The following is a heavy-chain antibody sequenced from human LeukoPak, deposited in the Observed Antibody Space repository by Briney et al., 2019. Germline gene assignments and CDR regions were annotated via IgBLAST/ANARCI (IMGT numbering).Heavy chain of an antibody. D-gene: IGHD5-18*01. CDR2: ISGSGGST. CDR1: GGSFSGYY. Sequence: ETLSLTCAVYGGSFSGYYWSWVRQAPGKGLEWVSAISGSGGSTYYADSVKGRFTISRDNSKNTLYLQMNSLRAEDTAVYYCAKDRRIQLWLGFDYWGQGTLVTVSS. CDR3: AKDRRIQLWLGFDY. J-gene: IGHJ4*02. V-gene: IGHV3-23*01.